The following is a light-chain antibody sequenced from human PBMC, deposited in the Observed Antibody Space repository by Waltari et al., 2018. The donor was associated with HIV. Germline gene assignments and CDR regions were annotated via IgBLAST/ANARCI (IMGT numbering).Light chain of an antibody. CDR1: SSYVGVYDY. CDR2: EFS. V-gene: IGLV2-14*01. Sequence: QSALTQPASVSGSPGQSITISCTGTSSYVGVYDYVSWYQQHPGQAPKLMIFEFSYRPSGVSSRFSGSKSGNTASLTISGLRAEDEADYYCSSYTTSSTLVVFGGGTRLTVL. CDR3: SSYTTSSTLVV. J-gene: IGLJ3*02.